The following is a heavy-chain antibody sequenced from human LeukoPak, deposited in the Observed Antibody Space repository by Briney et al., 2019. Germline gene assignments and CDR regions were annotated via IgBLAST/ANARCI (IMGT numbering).Heavy chain of an antibody. CDR3: SRDSLSSCGGDCYSGLDV. J-gene: IGHJ6*02. D-gene: IGHD2-21*02. CDR1: GFTFSNYW. V-gene: IGHV3-74*01. CDR2: IKSDGSST. Sequence: GGSLRLSCAASGFTFSNYWMHWVRHAPGEALMWVSRIKSDGSSTTYADSVKGRFTISRDNAKNTLYLQMNSLRAEDTAVYYCSRDSLSSCGGDCYSGLDVWGQGTTVTVSS.